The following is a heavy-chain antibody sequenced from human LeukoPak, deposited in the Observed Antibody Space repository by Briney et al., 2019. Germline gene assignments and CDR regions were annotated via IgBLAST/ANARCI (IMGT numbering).Heavy chain of an antibody. CDR1: GFTFTTYG. CDR2: ISSSSSTI. CDR3: AKDRRITMIVVVITGFDY. V-gene: IGHV3-48*01. J-gene: IGHJ4*02. Sequence: PGGSLRLSCAASGFTFTTYGMNWVRHTPGKGLQWVSYISSSSSTIYYADSVKGRFTISRDNSKNTLYLQMNSLRAEDTAVYYCAKDRRITMIVVVITGFDYWGQGTLVTVSS. D-gene: IGHD3-22*01.